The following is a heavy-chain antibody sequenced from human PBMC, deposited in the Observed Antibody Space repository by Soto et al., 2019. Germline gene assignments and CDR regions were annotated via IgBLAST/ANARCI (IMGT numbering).Heavy chain of an antibody. Sequence: GESLKISCKGSGYSFTSYWIGWVRQMPGQGLEWMGIIYPGDSDTRYSPSFQGQVTISADKSISTAYLQWTSLKASDTAIYYCACPRRDGYHLHAFAIWGQGTMVTVSS. CDR2: IYPGDSDT. J-gene: IGHJ3*02. V-gene: IGHV5-51*01. CDR1: GYSFTSYW. CDR3: ACPRRDGYHLHAFAI. D-gene: IGHD5-12*01.